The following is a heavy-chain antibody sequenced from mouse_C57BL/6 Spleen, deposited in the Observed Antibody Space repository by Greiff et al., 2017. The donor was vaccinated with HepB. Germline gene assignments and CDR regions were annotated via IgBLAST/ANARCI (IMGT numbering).Heavy chain of an antibody. V-gene: IGHV1-26*01. J-gene: IGHJ2*01. CDR2: INPNNGGT. D-gene: IGHD1-1*01. CDR1: GYTFTDYY. Sequence: EVQLQQSGPELVKPGASVKISCKASGYTFTDYYMNWVKQSHGKSLEWIGDINPNNGGTNYNQKFKGKATLTVDKSSSTAYLKIRSLTSEDSAVYYCARGEFYGTEGYWGQGTTLTVSS. CDR3: ARGEFYGTEGY.